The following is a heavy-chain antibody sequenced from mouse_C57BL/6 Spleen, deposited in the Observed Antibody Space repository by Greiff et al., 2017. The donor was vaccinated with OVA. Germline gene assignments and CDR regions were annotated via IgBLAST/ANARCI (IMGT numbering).Heavy chain of an antibody. Sequence: DVQLQESGPGLVKPSQSLSLTCSVTGYSITSGYYWNWIRQFPGNKLEWMGYISYDGSNNYNPSLKNRISITRDTSKNQFFLKLNSVTTEDTATYYCARGSGYSAMDYWGQGTSVTVSS. D-gene: IGHD3-2*02. CDR1: GYSITSGYY. CDR2: ISYDGSN. V-gene: IGHV3-6*01. CDR3: ARGSGYSAMDY. J-gene: IGHJ4*01.